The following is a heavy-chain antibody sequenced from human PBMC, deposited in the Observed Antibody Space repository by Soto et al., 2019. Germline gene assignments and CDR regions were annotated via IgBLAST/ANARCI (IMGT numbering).Heavy chain of an antibody. D-gene: IGHD3-3*01. V-gene: IGHV4-59*01. CDR2: IYYSGST. CDR1: GGSISSYY. Sequence: SETLSLTCTVSGGSISSYYWSWIRQPPGKGLEWIGYIYYSGSTNYNPSLKSRVTISVDTSKNQFSLKLSSVTAAGTAVYYCARDASYDFWSGYQTYNWFDPWGQGTLVTVSS. CDR3: ARDASYDFWSGYQTYNWFDP. J-gene: IGHJ5*02.